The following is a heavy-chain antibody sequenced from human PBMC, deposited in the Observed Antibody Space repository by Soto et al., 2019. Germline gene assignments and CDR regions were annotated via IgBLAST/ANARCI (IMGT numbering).Heavy chain of an antibody. D-gene: IGHD2-8*01. CDR1: GGIFSSYA. J-gene: IGHJ4*02. CDR3: ARIQSPGVLRGTFDY. Sequence: ASVKVSCKASGGIFSSYAITCVRQAPGQGLEWMGGIIPIFGTTNYAQKFQGRVTITADESTSTAYMELSSLIFEDTAVYYCARIQSPGVLRGTFDYWGQGTLVTVS. CDR2: IIPIFGTT. V-gene: IGHV1-69*13.